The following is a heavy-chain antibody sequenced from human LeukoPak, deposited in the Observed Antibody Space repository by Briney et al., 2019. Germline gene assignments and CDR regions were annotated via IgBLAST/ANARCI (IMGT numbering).Heavy chain of an antibody. CDR3: ARHLRSPTMVRGVQKLRRSWFDP. J-gene: IGHJ5*02. CDR1: GGSFSGYY. D-gene: IGHD3-10*01. Sequence: SETLSLTCAVYGGSFSGYYWSWIRQPPGKGLEWIGEINHSGSTNYNPSLKSRVTISVDTSKNQFSLKLSSVTAADTAVYYCARHLRSPTMVRGVQKLRRSWFDPWGQGTLVTVSS. V-gene: IGHV4-34*01. CDR2: INHSGST.